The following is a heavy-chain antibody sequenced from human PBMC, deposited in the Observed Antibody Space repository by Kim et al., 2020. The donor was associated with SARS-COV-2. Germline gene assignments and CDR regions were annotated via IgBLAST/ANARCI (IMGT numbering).Heavy chain of an antibody. CDR1: GFTFSSYG. CDR3: AKDEGTGGRGYSYGTDY. J-gene: IGHJ4*02. D-gene: IGHD5-18*01. Sequence: GGSLRLSRAASGFTFSSYGMHWVRQAPGKGLEWVAVISYDGSNKYYADSVKGRFTISRDNSKNTLYLQMNSLRAADTAVYYCAKDEGTGGRGYSYGTDYWGQGTLVTVSS. CDR2: ISYDGSNK. V-gene: IGHV3-30*18.